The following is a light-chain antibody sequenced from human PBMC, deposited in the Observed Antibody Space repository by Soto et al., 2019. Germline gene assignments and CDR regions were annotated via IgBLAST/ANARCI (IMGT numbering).Light chain of an antibody. CDR3: QTWGTGIHVV. V-gene: IGLV4-69*01. CDR2: LDSDGSH. CDR1: SGHSSYA. Sequence: QSVLTQLPSASASLGASVKLTCTLSSGHSSYAIAGHQQQPEKGPRYLMKLDSDGSHTKGDAIPDRFSGSSSGAERYLTISSIQSDDEAEYYCQTWGTGIHVVFGGGTKLTVL. J-gene: IGLJ2*01.